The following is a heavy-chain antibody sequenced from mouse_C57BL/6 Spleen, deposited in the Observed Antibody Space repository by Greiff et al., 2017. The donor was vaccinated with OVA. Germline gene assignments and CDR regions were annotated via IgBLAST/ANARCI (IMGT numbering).Heavy chain of an antibody. V-gene: IGHV1-50*01. CDR1: GYTFTSYW. CDR2: IDPSDSYT. D-gene: IGHD5-1-1*01. J-gene: IGHJ4*01. CDR3: ARKNKICGYAMDY. Sequence: VQLQQPGAELVKPGASVKLSCKASGYTFTSYWMQWVKQRPGQGLEWIGEIDPSDSYTNYNQKFKGKATFTVDTSSSTAYMQLISLTSEDSAVNYCARKNKICGYAMDYWGQGTSVTVSS.